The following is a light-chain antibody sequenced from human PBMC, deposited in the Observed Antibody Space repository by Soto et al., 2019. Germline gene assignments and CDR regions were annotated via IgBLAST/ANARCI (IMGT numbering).Light chain of an antibody. CDR1: QSVLYSSSNRNY. CDR3: QQYYKTPIT. J-gene: IGKJ5*01. V-gene: IGKV4-1*01. CDR2: WPS. Sequence: DIVMTQSPDSLAVSLGETATISCKSSQSVLYSSSNRNYLAWYQQRPGQPPKLLIHWPSTRDSGVPDRFSGSGSATDFTLTISSLQAEDVAVYYCQQYYKTPITFGQGTRLEIK.